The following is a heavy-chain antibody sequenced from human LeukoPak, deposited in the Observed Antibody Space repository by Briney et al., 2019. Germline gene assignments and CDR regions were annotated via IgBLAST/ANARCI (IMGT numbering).Heavy chain of an antibody. CDR1: GFRFSTYA. J-gene: IGHJ4*02. V-gene: IGHV3-23*01. CDR3: AKDDKGSRGLISF. CDR2: MTGNGDST. D-gene: IGHD2-2*01. Sequence: PGGSLRLSCEASGFRFSTYAMNWVRQAPGKGQEWVAAMTGNGDSTYFAESVRGRFTISRDNSKNTLYLQMNSLRADDTALYYCAKDDKGSRGLISFWGQGTLVTVSS.